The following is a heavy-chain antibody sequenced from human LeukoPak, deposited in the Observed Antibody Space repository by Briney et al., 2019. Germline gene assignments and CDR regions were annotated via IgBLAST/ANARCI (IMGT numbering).Heavy chain of an antibody. CDR1: GGSISSGGYS. V-gene: IGHV4-30-2*01. D-gene: IGHD3-16*01. CDR3: ARGDYDPSRPHYYGMDV. Sequence: SETLSLTCAVSGGSISSGGYSWSWLRQPPGKGLEWIGYIYHSGSTYYNPSLKSRVTISVDRSKNQFSLKLSSVTAADTAVYYCARGDYDPSRPHYYGMDVWGQGTTVTVSS. CDR2: IYHSGST. J-gene: IGHJ6*02.